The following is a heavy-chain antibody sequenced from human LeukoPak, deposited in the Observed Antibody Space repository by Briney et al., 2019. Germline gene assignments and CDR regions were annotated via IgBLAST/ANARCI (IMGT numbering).Heavy chain of an antibody. CDR1: GYTFTSYY. V-gene: IGHV1-24*01. J-gene: IGHJ4*02. CDR2: FDPEDGET. D-gene: IGHD2-2*02. Sequence: ASVKVSCKASGYTFTSYYMHWVRQAPGKGLEWMGGFDPEDGETIYAQKFQGRVTMTEDTSTDTAYKELSSLRSEDTAVYYCATYIRWGQGTLVTVSS. CDR3: ATYIR.